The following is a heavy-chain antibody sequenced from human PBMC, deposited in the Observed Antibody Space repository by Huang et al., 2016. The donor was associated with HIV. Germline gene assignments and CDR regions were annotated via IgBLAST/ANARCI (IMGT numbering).Heavy chain of an antibody. V-gene: IGHV3-53*02. Sequence: EVQLVETGGGLIQPGGSLRLSCGASGFTVSSNYMSWVRQAPGKGRGWVAVIYSGGSTDYADAVKGRFTISRDNSKNTLYLQMNSLRAEDTAVYYCARGMVRGVTLNWFDPWGQGTLVTVSS. D-gene: IGHD3-10*01. CDR2: IYSGGST. CDR3: ARGMVRGVTLNWFDP. J-gene: IGHJ5*02. CDR1: GFTVSSNY.